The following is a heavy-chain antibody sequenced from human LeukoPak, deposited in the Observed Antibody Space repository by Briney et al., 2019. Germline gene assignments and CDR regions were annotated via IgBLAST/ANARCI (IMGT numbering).Heavy chain of an antibody. CDR2: VNPSDGTT. Sequence: ASVKVSCKASGYTFTNYYMHLVRQAPGQGLEWMGTVNPSDGTTLYAQKFQGRVTITTDESTSTAYMELSSLRSEDTAVYYCARFSIAVAGTGPAFDYWGQGTLVTVSS. CDR3: ARFSIAVAGTGPAFDY. V-gene: IGHV1-46*01. D-gene: IGHD6-19*01. J-gene: IGHJ4*02. CDR1: GYTFTNYY.